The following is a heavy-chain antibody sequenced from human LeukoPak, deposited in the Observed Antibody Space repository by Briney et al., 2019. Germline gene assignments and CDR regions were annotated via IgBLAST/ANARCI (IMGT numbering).Heavy chain of an antibody. CDR3: ARVSYGDYGYYYYMDV. CDR1: GYTFTSYD. Sequence: CASVKVSCKASGYTFTSYDINWVRQATGQGLEWMGWMNPNSGNTGYAQKFQGRVTMTRNTSISTAYMELSSLRSEDTAVYYCARVSYGDYGYYYYMDVWGKGTTVTISS. V-gene: IGHV1-8*02. D-gene: IGHD4-17*01. J-gene: IGHJ6*03. CDR2: MNPNSGNT.